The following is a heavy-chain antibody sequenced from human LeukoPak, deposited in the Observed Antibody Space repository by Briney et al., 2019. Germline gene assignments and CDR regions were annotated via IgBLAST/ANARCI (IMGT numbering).Heavy chain of an antibody. V-gene: IGHV3-48*03. CDR2: ISSSGSTI. CDR1: GFTFSSYE. D-gene: IGHD5-18*01. CDR3: AMGRIRGYSYGVATPGLDFLDY. Sequence: GGSLRLSCAASGFTFSSYEMNWVRQAPGKGLEWVSYISSSGSTIYYADSVKGRFTISRDNAKNSLYLQMNSLRAEDTAVYYCAMGRIRGYSYGVATPGLDFLDYWGQGTLVTVSS. J-gene: IGHJ4*02.